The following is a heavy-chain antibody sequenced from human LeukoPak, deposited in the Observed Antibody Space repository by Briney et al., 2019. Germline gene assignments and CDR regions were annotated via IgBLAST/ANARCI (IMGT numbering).Heavy chain of an antibody. CDR1: GGTFSSYA. CDR2: IIPNSDGT. D-gene: IGHD1-7*01. CDR3: ARVTGTTDAFDI. V-gene: IGHV1-2*02. Sequence: ASVKVSCKASGGTFSSYAISWVRQAPGQGLEWMGGIIPNSDGTNYAQKFQGRVTMTRDTSISTAYMELSRLRSDDTAVYYCARVTGTTDAFDIWGQGTMVTVSS. J-gene: IGHJ3*02.